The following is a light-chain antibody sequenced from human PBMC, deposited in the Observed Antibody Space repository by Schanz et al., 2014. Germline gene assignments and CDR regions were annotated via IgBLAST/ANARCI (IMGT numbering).Light chain of an antibody. CDR1: QSVSDN. CDR3: QQYDTYYT. V-gene: IGKV3D-15*01. J-gene: IGKJ2*01. CDR2: GAS. Sequence: EIVMTQSPATLSVSPGERATLSCRASQSVSDNLAWYQQKPGQAPSLLMYGASTRATGIPARFSGSGSGTDFTLTISSLQPDDFATYYCQQYDTYYTFGQGTKLEIK.